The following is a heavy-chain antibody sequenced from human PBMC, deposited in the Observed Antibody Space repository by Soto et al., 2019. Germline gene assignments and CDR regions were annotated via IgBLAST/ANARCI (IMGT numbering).Heavy chain of an antibody. CDR1: GYTFTRDQ. CDR2: IDPSGGKT. CDR3: GRVMRSLLSITALDT. V-gene: IGHV1-46*01. D-gene: IGHD3-10*01. Sequence: ASVQVSCKASGYTFTRDQIHWVRQAPGQGLEWMGMIDPSGGKTNYAQKFQGRVTMTRDTSTSTVYMALSSLRSEDTARYFCGRVMRSLLSITALDTWGQGTLVTVSS. J-gene: IGHJ5*02.